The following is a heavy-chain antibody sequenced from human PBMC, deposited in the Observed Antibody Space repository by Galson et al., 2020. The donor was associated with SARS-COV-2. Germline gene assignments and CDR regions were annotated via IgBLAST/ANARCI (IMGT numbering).Heavy chain of an antibody. D-gene: IGHD6-13*01. CDR1: GASVTSNSYH. V-gene: IGHV4-61*01. CDR3: ATYIAGAGGKGS. J-gene: IGHJ5*02. CDR2: IWYTGAT. Sequence: SQTLSLTCTVSGASVTSNSYHWTWVRQPPGRGLELIGQIWYTGATYYNPSLKSRVTISVDTSKNQFSLKLKSVTAADSAVYYCATYIAGAGGKGSWGQGTRVTVSS.